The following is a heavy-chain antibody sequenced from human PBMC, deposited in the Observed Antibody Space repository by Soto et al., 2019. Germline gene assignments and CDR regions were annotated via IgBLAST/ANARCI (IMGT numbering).Heavy chain of an antibody. Sequence: SVKVSCKASGGTFSSYTISWVRQAPGQGLEWMGRIIPILGIADYAQKFQSRVTLTGDKSTSTVYMEVRSLSSEDTAIYYCTSEDVATGLVWGPGSLVTVSS. CDR3: TSEDVATGLV. V-gene: IGHV1-69*02. CDR2: IIPILGIA. J-gene: IGHJ4*02. CDR1: GGTFSSYT. D-gene: IGHD5-12*01.